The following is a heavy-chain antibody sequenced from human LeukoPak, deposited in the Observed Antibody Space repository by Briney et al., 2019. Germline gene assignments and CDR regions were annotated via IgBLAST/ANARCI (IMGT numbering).Heavy chain of an antibody. J-gene: IGHJ4*02. CDR3: ARDNDYDQGFDY. CDR2: ISSSGSTI. V-gene: IGHV3-48*03. Sequence: GGSLRLSCAASGFTFSDYEMNWVRQAPGKGLEWILYISSSGSTIYYADSVKGRFTISRDNAKNSLYLQMNSLRAEDTAVYYCARDNDYDQGFDYWGQGTLVTVSS. D-gene: IGHD3-16*01. CDR1: GFTFSDYE.